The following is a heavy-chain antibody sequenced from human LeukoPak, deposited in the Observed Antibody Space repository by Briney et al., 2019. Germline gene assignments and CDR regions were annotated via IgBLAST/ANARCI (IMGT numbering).Heavy chain of an antibody. CDR3: ARDLSRGYCSSTSCYAFDY. J-gene: IGHJ4*02. CDR2: IIPILGIA. V-gene: IGHV1-69*02. Sequence: SVKVSCKASGGTFSSYTISWVRQAPGQGLEWMGRIIPILGIANYAQKFQGRVTITADKSTSTAYMELGSLRSEDTAVYYCARDLSRGYCSSTSCYAFDYWGQGTLVTVSS. CDR1: GGTFSSYT. D-gene: IGHD2-2*01.